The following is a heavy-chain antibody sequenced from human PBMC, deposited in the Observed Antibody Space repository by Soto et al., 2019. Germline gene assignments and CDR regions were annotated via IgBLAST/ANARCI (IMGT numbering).Heavy chain of an antibody. CDR3: ARMGIQLRYYYYYGMDV. V-gene: IGHV4-34*01. D-gene: IGHD5-18*01. CDR1: GGSFSGYC. J-gene: IGHJ6*02. CDR2: INHSGST. Sequence: SETLSLTCAVYGGSFSGYCWSWIRQPPGKGLGWIGEINHSGSTNYNPSLKSRVTISVDTSKNQFSLKLSSVTAADTAVYYCARMGIQLRYYYYYGMDVWGQGTTVTVSS.